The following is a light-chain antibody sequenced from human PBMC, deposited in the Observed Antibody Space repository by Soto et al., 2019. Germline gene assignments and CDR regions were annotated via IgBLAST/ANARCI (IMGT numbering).Light chain of an antibody. CDR3: SSYTSSSTHV. CDR2: DVS. V-gene: IGLV2-14*03. J-gene: IGLJ1*01. Sequence: QSALTQPASVSGSPGQSITISCTGTSSDVGAYTFVSWYQQHPDKVPKVMIFDVSRRPSGVSDRFSGSKSGNTASLTISGRQPEDEADYYCSSYTSSSTHVFGSGTKLTVL. CDR1: SSDVGAYTF.